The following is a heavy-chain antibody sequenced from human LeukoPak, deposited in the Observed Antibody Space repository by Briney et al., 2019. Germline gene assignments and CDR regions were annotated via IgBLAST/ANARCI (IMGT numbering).Heavy chain of an antibody. CDR3: AQPPMVRGG. D-gene: IGHD3-10*01. J-gene: IGHJ4*02. V-gene: IGHV3-23*01. CDR1: GFTFSSYA. CDR2: ISGSGGST. Sequence: GGSLRLSCAASGFTFSSYAMSWFRQAPGKGLEWVSAISGSGGSTYYADSVKGRFTISRDNSKSTLYLQMNSLRAEDTAVYYCAQPPMVRGGWGQGTLVTVSS.